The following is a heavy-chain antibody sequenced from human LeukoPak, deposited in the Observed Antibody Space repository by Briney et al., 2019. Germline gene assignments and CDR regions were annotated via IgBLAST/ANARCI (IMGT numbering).Heavy chain of an antibody. D-gene: IGHD6-13*01. J-gene: IGHJ4*02. CDR3: ARAAGAAGGQYFDY. CDR2: IYTSGST. V-gene: IGHV4-61*02. Sequence: SETLSLTCTVSGGSISSGSYYWSWIRQPAGKGLEWIGRIYTSGSTNYNPSLKSRVTISVDTSKNQFSLKLSSVTAADTAVYYCARAAGAAGGQYFDYWGQGSLVTVSS. CDR1: GGSISSGSYY.